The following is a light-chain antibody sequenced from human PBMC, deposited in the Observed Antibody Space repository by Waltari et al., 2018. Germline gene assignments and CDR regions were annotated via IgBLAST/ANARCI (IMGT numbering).Light chain of an antibody. V-gene: IGKV4-1*01. CDR3: QQYYSTPRT. CDR1: QSFLYSSNNKNY. Sequence: DIVMTQSPDSLAVSLGERATINCKSSQSFLYSSNNKNYLAWYQQKPGQPPKLLIYWASTRESGVPDRFSGSGSGTDFTLTISSLQAEDVAVYYCQQYYSTPRTFGPGTKVDIK. CDR2: WAS. J-gene: IGKJ3*01.